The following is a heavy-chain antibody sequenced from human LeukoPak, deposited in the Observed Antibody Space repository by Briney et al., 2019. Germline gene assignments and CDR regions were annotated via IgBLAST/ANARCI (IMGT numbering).Heavy chain of an antibody. CDR1: GYTFTSYG. J-gene: IGHJ4*02. Sequence: GASVKVSCKASGYTFTSYGISWVRQAPGQGLEWMGWISAYNGNTNYAQKLQGRVTMTTDTSTSTAYTELRSLRSDDTAVYYCARGGRASIAAAGPRDYWGQGTLVTVSS. V-gene: IGHV1-18*04. CDR3: ARGGRASIAAAGPRDY. CDR2: ISAYNGNT. D-gene: IGHD6-13*01.